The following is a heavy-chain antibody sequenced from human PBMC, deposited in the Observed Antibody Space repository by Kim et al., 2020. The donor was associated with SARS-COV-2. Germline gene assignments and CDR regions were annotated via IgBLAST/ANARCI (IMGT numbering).Heavy chain of an antibody. CDR1: GGSISSSSYY. Sequence: SETLSLTCTVSGGSISSSSYYWGWIRQPPGKGLEWIGSIYYSGSTYYNPSLKSRVTISVDTSKNQFSLKLSSVTAADTAVYYCARRLDGYYWYFDLWGRGTLVTVSS. J-gene: IGHJ2*01. CDR3: ARRLDGYYWYFDL. CDR2: IYYSGST. V-gene: IGHV4-39*01. D-gene: IGHD5-12*01.